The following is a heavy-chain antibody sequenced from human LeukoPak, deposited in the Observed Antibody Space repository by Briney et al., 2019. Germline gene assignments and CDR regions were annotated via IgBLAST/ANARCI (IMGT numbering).Heavy chain of an antibody. Sequence: SVKVSCKASGYTFTSYYMHWVRQAPGQGLEWMGGIIPIFGTANYAQKFQGRVTITADESTSTAYMELSSLRSEDTAVYYCARVSSGYIDYWGQGTLVTVSS. CDR1: GYTFTSYY. CDR2: IIPIFGTA. J-gene: IGHJ4*02. CDR3: ARVSSGYIDY. D-gene: IGHD3-22*01. V-gene: IGHV1-69*13.